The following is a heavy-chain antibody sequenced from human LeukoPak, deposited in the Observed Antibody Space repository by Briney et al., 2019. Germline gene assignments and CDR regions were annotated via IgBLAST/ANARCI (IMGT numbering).Heavy chain of an antibody. D-gene: IGHD3-10*01. Sequence: GGSLRLSCAASGFTFSSYGMHWVRQAPGKGLEWVAFIRYDGSNKYYADSVKGRFTISRDNSRNTLYLQMNSLRAEDTAVYYCAKGAVRGVIRERNWFDPWGQGTLVTVSS. V-gene: IGHV3-30*02. CDR1: GFTFSSYG. CDR3: AKGAVRGVIRERNWFDP. J-gene: IGHJ5*02. CDR2: IRYDGSNK.